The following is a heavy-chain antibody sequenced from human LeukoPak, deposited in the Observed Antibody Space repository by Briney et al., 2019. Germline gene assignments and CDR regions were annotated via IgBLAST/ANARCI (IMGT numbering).Heavy chain of an antibody. CDR3: ARDVVVTAITGPFDY. V-gene: IGHV1-18*01. D-gene: IGHD2-21*02. CDR1: GYTFTSYG. J-gene: IGHJ4*02. Sequence: GASVKVSCKASGYTFTSYGISWVRQAPGQGLEWMGWISAYNGNTNYAQKLQGRVTMTTDTSTSTAYMELRSLRSDDTAGYYCARDVVVTAITGPFDYWGQGTLVTVSS. CDR2: ISAYNGNT.